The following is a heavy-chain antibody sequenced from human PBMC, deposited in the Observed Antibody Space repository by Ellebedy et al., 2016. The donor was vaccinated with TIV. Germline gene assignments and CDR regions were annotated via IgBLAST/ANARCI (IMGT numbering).Heavy chain of an antibody. Sequence: GESLKISCAASGFTFSSYAMSWVRQAPGKGLEWVANIKEDGSQTYYVGSVKGRFTISRDNAKNSLYLQMKSLRADDTAVYYCATDRGYFTFDYWGQGSLITVSS. CDR2: IKEDGSQT. CDR1: GFTFSSYA. J-gene: IGHJ4*02. D-gene: IGHD3-9*01. CDR3: ATDRGYFTFDY. V-gene: IGHV3-7*03.